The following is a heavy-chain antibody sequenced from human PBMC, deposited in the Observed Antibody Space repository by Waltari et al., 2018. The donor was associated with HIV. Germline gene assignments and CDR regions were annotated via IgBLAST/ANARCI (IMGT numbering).Heavy chain of an antibody. CDR2: IYSGGST. CDR3: ARGVEGYCTSTSCYLLY. CDR1: GSTVSSNY. D-gene: IGHD2-2*01. Sequence: DVQLVETGGGLIQPGGSLRLPCAASGSTVSSNYMSGVRQAPGKGLECVSGIYSGGSTYYADSVRGRFTISRDNSKNTLYLQMNSLTAEDTAVYYCARGVEGYCTSTSCYLLYWGQGTLVAVSS. J-gene: IGHJ4*02. V-gene: IGHV3-53*02.